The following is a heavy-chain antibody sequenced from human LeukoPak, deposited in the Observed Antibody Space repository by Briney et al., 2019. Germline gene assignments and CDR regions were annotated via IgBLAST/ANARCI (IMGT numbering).Heavy chain of an antibody. Sequence: SETLSLTCTVSGGSISSSSYYWGWIRQPPGKGLEWIGIIYYSGSTYYNPSLKSRVTISVDTSKNQFSLKLSSVTAADTAVYYCARDVVGATTPEYFQHWGQGTLVTVSS. J-gene: IGHJ1*01. CDR2: IYYSGST. V-gene: IGHV4-39*02. D-gene: IGHD1-26*01. CDR1: GGSISSSSYY. CDR3: ARDVVGATTPEYFQH.